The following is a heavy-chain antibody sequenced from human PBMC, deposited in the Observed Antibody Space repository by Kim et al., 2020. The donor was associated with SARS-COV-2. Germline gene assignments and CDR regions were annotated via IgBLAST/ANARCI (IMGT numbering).Heavy chain of an antibody. CDR1: GFTFSSFS. J-gene: IGHJ6*02. D-gene: IGHD6-13*01. V-gene: IGHV3-21*01. CDR2: INSDSNYI. Sequence: GGSLRLSCAASGFTFSSFSMTWVRQAPGKGLEWVSSINSDSNYIYYVDSVKGRFTISRDNAKKSLFLQMNSLRVEDTGVYYCARLRRGAAAGSPTGGMGVWGRGTTVTVSS. CDR3: ARLRRGAAAGSPTGGMGV.